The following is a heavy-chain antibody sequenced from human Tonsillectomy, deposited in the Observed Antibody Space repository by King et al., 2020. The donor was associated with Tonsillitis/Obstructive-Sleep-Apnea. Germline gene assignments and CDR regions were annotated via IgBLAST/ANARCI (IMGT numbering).Heavy chain of an antibody. D-gene: IGHD2-2*01. J-gene: IGHJ5*02. Sequence: QLVQSGAEVKKPGASVKVSCKASGYTYTGYYMHWVRQAPGQGLEWMGWINPNSGGTNYAQKFQGRVTMTRDTSISTAYMELSRLRSDDTAVYYCARDRGSTSRGWFDPWGQGTLVTVSS. CDR1: GYTYTGYY. V-gene: IGHV1-2*02. CDR2: INPNSGGT. CDR3: ARDRGSTSRGWFDP.